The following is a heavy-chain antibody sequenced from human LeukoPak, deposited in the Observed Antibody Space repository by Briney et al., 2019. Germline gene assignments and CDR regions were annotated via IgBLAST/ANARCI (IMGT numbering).Heavy chain of an antibody. D-gene: IGHD2-2*01. CDR1: GYTFTSYG. CDR3: AGGRTDIVVVPGNPRNYYFGY. CDR2: IMPMFGKA. Sequence: SVKVSCKASGYTFTSYGISWVRQAPGQGLEWMGGIMPMFGKANYAQKFQGRVTTTTDKATSTAYMELRSLRSEDTAVYYCAGGRTDIVVVPGNPRNYYFGYWGQGTLVTVSS. V-gene: IGHV1-69*05. J-gene: IGHJ4*02.